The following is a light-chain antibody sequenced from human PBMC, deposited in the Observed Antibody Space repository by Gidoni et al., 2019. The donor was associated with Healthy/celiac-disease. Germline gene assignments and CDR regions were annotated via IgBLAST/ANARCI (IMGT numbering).Light chain of an antibody. CDR1: QSVSSY. CDR2: DAS. CDR3: QQRSNWPPALT. V-gene: IGKV3-11*01. J-gene: IGKJ4*01. Sequence: EIVLTQSPATLSLSPGERATLSCRASQSVSSYLACYQQKPGQAPRLLIYDASSGSGTDFTLTISSLEPEDFAVYYCQQRSNWPPALTFGGGTKVEIK.